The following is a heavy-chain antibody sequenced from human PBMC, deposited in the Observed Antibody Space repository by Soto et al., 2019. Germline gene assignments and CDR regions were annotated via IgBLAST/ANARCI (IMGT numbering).Heavy chain of an antibody. CDR3: ARHSSNFRYYYYAMDV. CDR1: GYTFTDYW. V-gene: IGHV5-51*01. CDR2: IYPGDSDT. D-gene: IGHD6-19*01. Sequence: PRESLKLSCKGSGYTFTDYWIGWVRQLPGKGLEWMGIIYPGDSDTRYSPSFQGHVTITVDKSTSTAYLQWNTLKASDTAMYYCARHSSNFRYYYYAMDVWGQGTTVTVSS. J-gene: IGHJ6*02.